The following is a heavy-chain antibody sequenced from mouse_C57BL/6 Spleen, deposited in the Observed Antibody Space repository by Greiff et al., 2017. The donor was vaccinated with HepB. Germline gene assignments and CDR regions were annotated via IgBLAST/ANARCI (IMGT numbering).Heavy chain of an antibody. CDR1: GYTFTSYW. D-gene: IGHD2-4*01. CDR2: IDPSDSYT. V-gene: IGHV1-59*01. CDR3: ARSVYYDYDAFAY. J-gene: IGHJ3*01. Sequence: QVQLKQPGAELVRPGTSVKLSCKASGYTFTSYWMHWVKQRPGQGLEWIGVIDPSDSYTNYNQKFKGKATLTVDTSSSTAYMQLSSLTSEDSAVYYCARSVYYDYDAFAYWGQGTLVTVSA.